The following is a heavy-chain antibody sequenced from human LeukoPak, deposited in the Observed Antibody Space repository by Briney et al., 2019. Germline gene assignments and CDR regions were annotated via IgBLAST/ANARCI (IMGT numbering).Heavy chain of an antibody. Sequence: SETLSLTCTVSGGSISSYYWSWIRQPPGKGLEWIGYIYYSGSTNYNPPLKSRVTISVDTSKNQFSLKLSSVTAADTAVYYCARVDGGYYDSSGYFHWGQGTLVTVSS. CDR2: IYYSGST. J-gene: IGHJ4*02. D-gene: IGHD3-22*01. CDR1: GGSISSYY. CDR3: ARVDGGYYDSSGYFH. V-gene: IGHV4-59*01.